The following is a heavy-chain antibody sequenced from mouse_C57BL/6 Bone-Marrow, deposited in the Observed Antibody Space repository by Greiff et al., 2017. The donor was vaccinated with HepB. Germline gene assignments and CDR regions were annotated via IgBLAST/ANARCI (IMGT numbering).Heavy chain of an antibody. J-gene: IGHJ2*01. V-gene: IGHV1-26*01. CDR1: GYTFTDYY. CDR2: INPNNGGT. CDR3: ARNYGSIFDY. D-gene: IGHD1-1*01. Sequence: EVQLQQSGPELVKPGASVKISCKASGYTFTDYYMNWVKQSHGKSLEWIGDINPNNGGTSYNQKFKGKATLTVDKSSSTAYMELRILTSEDSAVYYCARNYGSIFDYWGRGTTLTVSS.